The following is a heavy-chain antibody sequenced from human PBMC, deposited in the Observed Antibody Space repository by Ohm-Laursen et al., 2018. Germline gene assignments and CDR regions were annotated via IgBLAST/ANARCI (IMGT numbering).Heavy chain of an antibody. CDR1: GGSISSSSYY. J-gene: IGHJ5*02. D-gene: IGHD1-26*01. V-gene: IGHV4-61*01. CDR2: INYSGST. CDR3: ARVGRGPTPSGSYNNWFDP. Sequence: TLSLTCSVSGGSISSSSYYWSWIRQPPGKGLEWIGYINYSGSTNYNPSLKSRVTISVDTSRNQFSLKLSSVTAADTAVYYCARVGRGPTPSGSYNNWFDPWGQGTLVTVSS.